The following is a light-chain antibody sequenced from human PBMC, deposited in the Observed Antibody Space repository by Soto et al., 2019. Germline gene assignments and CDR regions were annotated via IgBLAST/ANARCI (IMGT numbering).Light chain of an antibody. V-gene: IGKV1-5*03. CDR2: KAS. CDR1: QSISNW. CDR3: QQYNTFPWT. J-gene: IGKJ1*01. Sequence: DIQMTQSPSTLSASVGHKFTVTCRASQSISNWLAWYQQKPGRAPKLLIYKASSLESGVPSRFSGSGSGTEFTLTISSLQPDDFATYYCQQYNTFPWTFGQGTKV.